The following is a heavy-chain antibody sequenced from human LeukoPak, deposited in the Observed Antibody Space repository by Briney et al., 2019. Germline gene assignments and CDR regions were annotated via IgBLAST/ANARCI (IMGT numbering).Heavy chain of an antibody. CDR2: INHSGST. Sequence: NPSETLSLTCAVYGGSFSGYYWSWIRQPPGKWLEWIGEINHSGSTNYNPSLKSRVTISVDTSKNQFSLKLSSVTAADTAVYYCARGEQLVAVFDYWGQGTLVTVSS. CDR1: GGSFSGYY. CDR3: ARGEQLVAVFDY. J-gene: IGHJ4*02. D-gene: IGHD6-6*01. V-gene: IGHV4-34*01.